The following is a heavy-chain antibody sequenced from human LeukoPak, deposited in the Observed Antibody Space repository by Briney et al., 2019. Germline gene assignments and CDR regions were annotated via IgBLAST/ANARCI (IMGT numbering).Heavy chain of an antibody. CDR3: ARGRQAYYYGSGSYNY. Sequence: PSETLSLTCAVCGGSFSGYYWSWIRQPPGKGLEWIGEINHSGSTNYNPSLKSRVTITVDTYMDQFSLKLGSVTAADTAVYYCARGRQAYYYGSGSYNYWGQGTLVTVSS. V-gene: IGHV4-34*01. CDR1: GGSFSGYY. J-gene: IGHJ4*02. CDR2: INHSGST. D-gene: IGHD3-10*01.